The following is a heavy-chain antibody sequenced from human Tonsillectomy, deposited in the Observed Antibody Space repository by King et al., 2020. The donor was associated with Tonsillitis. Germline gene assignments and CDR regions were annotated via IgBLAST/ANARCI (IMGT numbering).Heavy chain of an antibody. CDR1: GDSISSYH. J-gene: IGHJ4*02. Sequence: QLQESGPGLVKPSETLSLTCTVSGDSISSYHWSWIRQPAGKGLELIGRIYSSGSTNYNPSLKSRVTMSVGSSKNQSYLKLSAVTAADTAVYYCARGSGGNPPGYWGQGTLVTVSS. V-gene: IGHV4-4*07. CDR2: IYSSGST. D-gene: IGHD2-15*01. CDR3: ARGSGGNPPGY.